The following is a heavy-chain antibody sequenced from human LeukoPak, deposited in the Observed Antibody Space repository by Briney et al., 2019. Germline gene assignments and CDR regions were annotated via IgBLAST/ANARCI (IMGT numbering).Heavy chain of an antibody. Sequence: GSSVKVSCKASGGTFSSYAISWVRQAPGQGLEWMGRIIPILAIANYAQKFQGRVTITADKSTSTAYMELSSLRSEDTAVYYCARGDAIVGAQDDAFAIWGQGTMVTVSS. CDR1: GGTFSSYA. CDR3: ARGDAIVGAQDDAFAI. CDR2: IIPILAIA. V-gene: IGHV1-69*04. D-gene: IGHD1-26*01. J-gene: IGHJ3*02.